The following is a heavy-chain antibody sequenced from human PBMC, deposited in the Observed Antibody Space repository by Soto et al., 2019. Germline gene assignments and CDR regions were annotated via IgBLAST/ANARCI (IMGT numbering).Heavy chain of an antibody. D-gene: IGHD3-16*01. CDR3: AKGRGVSWSLTSRVDF. CDR1: GFTFNNYA. CDR2: ISGGGDTT. J-gene: IGHJ4*02. Sequence: EVQLLESGGGLVQPGGSLRLSCAASGFTFNNYAMTWVRQAPGKGLEWVSAISGGGDTTSYADSAKGRFTVSRDGCKNTLYMQMSSLRADDTALYYCAKGRGVSWSLTSRVDFWGQGTLVTVCS. V-gene: IGHV3-23*01.